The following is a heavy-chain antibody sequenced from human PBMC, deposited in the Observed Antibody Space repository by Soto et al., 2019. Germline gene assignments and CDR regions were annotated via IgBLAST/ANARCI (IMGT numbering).Heavy chain of an antibody. CDR1: GYTLTELS. D-gene: IGHD3-3*01. V-gene: IGHV1-24*01. Sequence: PSVKVSCKVSGYTLTELSMHWVRQAPGKGLEWMGGFDPEDSETIYAQKFQGRVTMTEDTSTDTAYMELSSLRSEDTAVYYCATLSNDFWSGPNNWFDPWGQGTLVTVSS. CDR3: ATLSNDFWSGPNNWFDP. CDR2: FDPEDSET. J-gene: IGHJ5*02.